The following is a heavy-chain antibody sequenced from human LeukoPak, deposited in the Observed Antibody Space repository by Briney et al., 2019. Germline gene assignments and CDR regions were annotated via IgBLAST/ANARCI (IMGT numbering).Heavy chain of an antibody. CDR1: GFTFSSYW. J-gene: IGHJ4*02. CDR2: VKPDGSEK. CDR3: ARSGGKDFDY. V-gene: IGHV3-7*03. D-gene: IGHD2-15*01. Sequence: GGSLRLSCAASGFTFSSYWMTWVRQAPGKGLEWVAHVKPDGSEKSYVDSVKGRFTISRDNAQNSLYLQMNSLRAEDTAVYYCARSGGKDFDYWGQGTLVTVSS.